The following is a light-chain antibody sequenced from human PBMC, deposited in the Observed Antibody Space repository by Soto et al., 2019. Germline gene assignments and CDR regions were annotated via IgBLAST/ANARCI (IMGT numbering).Light chain of an antibody. V-gene: IGKV3-20*01. J-gene: IGKJ5*01. Sequence: IVLTQSPDPLSLSPGARATLSCRAIQSVSSTYLAWYQQKPGHAPRLLIYGASSRATGTPDRFSGSGSGTVFTLTISRLEPEDFAVYYWQHDDSSPITFGQGTRLEIK. CDR3: QHDDSSPIT. CDR1: QSVSSTY. CDR2: GAS.